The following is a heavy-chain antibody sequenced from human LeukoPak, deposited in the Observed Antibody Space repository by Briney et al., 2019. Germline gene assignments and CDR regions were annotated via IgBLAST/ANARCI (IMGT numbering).Heavy chain of an antibody. D-gene: IGHD5-18*01. CDR3: ARRGGGYSYGYYYGMDV. Sequence: SVKVSCTASGGTFSSYAISWVRQAPGQGLEWMGGIIPIFGTANYAQKFQGRVTITADESTSTAYMELSSLRSEDTAVYYCARRGGGYSYGYYYGMDVWGQGTTVTVSS. CDR1: GGTFSSYA. J-gene: IGHJ6*02. V-gene: IGHV1-69*13. CDR2: IIPIFGTA.